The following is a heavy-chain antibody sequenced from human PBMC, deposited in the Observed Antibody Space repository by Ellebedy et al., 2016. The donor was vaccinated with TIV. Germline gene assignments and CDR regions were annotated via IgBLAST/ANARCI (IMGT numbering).Heavy chain of an antibody. D-gene: IGHD1-26*01. Sequence: AASVKVSCKASGGTFSSYAISWVPQAPGQGLEWMGRIIPILGIANYAQKFQGRVTMTRDTSTSTVYMELSSLRSEDTAVYYCARSKTVGATYDYWGQGTLVTVSS. CDR3: ARSKTVGATYDY. CDR2: IIPILGIA. V-gene: IGHV1-69*04. CDR1: GGTFSSYA. J-gene: IGHJ4*02.